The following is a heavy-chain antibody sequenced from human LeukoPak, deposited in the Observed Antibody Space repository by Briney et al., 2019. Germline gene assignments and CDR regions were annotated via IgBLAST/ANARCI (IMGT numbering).Heavy chain of an antibody. CDR1: GGSISSSSYY. CDR2: IYYSGST. Sequence: PSETLPLTCTVSGGSISSSSYYWGWIRQPPGKGLEWIGSIYYSGSTYYNPSLKSRVTISVDTSKNQFSLKLSSVTAADTAVYYCARHSSGLRYFDYWGQGTLVTVSS. V-gene: IGHV4-39*01. CDR3: ARHSSGLRYFDY. D-gene: IGHD6-19*01. J-gene: IGHJ4*02.